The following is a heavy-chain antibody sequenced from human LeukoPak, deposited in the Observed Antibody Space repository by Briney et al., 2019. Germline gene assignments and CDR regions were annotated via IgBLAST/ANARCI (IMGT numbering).Heavy chain of an antibody. CDR1: GYTFTSYG. J-gene: IGHJ6*02. CDR3: AREGYCSSTSCYAGNYYYYYGMDV. Sequence: GASVKVSCKASGYTFTSYGISWVRQAPGQGLEWMGWISAYNANTNYAQKLQGRVTMTTDTSTSTAYMELRSLRSDDTAVYYCAREGYCSSTSCYAGNYYYYYGMDVWGQGTTVTVSS. V-gene: IGHV1-18*01. D-gene: IGHD2-2*01. CDR2: ISAYNANT.